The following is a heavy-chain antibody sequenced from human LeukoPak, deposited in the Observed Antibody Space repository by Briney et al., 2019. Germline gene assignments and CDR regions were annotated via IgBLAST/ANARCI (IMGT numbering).Heavy chain of an antibody. CDR2: INPSGGST. V-gene: IGHV1-46*01. CDR3: AREGYSYGAPGY. Sequence: ASVKVSCKASGYTFTSYYMHWVRQAPGQGLEWMGIINPSGGSTSYAQKFQGRVTMTRDTSTSTVYMELRSLRSEDTAVYYCAREGYSYGAPGYWGQGTLVTVSS. J-gene: IGHJ4*02. CDR1: GYTFTSYY. D-gene: IGHD5-18*01.